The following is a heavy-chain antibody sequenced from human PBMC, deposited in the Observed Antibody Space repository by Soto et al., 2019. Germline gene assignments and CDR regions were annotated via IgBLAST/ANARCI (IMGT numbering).Heavy chain of an antibody. Sequence: EVHLMESGGGLVQPGGSLTLSCAASGFTFSNYWMSWVRQAPGMGLEWVANIKSDGSDKYYVDSVKGRFTISRDNTKNSLSLQMNSLRVEDTAVYYCARDRYSSSLFDFWGQGTMVTVSS. CDR1: GFTFSNYW. D-gene: IGHD6-13*01. CDR3: ARDRYSSSLFDF. CDR2: IKSDGSDK. J-gene: IGHJ3*01. V-gene: IGHV3-7*03.